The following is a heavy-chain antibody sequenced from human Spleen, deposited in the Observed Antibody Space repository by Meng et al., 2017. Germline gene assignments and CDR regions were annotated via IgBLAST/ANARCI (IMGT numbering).Heavy chain of an antibody. V-gene: IGHV3-23*01. CDR2: ISSTGGAT. Sequence: EVRLLESGGGLVQPWGSLRLSCAASGFTFSTVGMNWVRQAPGKGLEWVSTISSTGGATYYADSVKGRLTISRDNSKNTLYLQMNSLRAEDTAVYYCVPRTTYFDSWGLGTLVTVSS. CDR3: VPRTTYFDS. J-gene: IGHJ4*02. D-gene: IGHD4-11*01. CDR1: GFTFSTVG.